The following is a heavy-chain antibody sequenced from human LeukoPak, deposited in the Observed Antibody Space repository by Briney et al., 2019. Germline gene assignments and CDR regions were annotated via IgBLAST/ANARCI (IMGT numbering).Heavy chain of an antibody. Sequence: ASVKVSCKASGYTFTGYYMHWVRQAPGQGLEWMGWINPNSGGTSYAQKFQGRVTMTRDTSISTAYMELSRLRSDDTAVYYCARGMKGSSSWLDYWGQGTLVTVSS. CDR2: INPNSGGT. V-gene: IGHV1-2*02. J-gene: IGHJ4*02. CDR3: ARGMKGSSSWLDY. D-gene: IGHD6-13*01. CDR1: GYTFTGYY.